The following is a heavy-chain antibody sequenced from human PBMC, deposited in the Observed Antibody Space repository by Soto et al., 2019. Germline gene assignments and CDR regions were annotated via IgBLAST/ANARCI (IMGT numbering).Heavy chain of an antibody. Sequence: ASVKVSCKASGYTFTGYYMHWVRQAPGQGLEWMGWINPNSGGTNYAQKFQGWVTMTRDTSISTAYMELSRLRSDDTAVYYCARPYCSSTSCYVYLFDYWGQGTLVTFSS. CDR3: ARPYCSSTSCYVYLFDY. J-gene: IGHJ4*02. CDR1: GYTFTGYY. D-gene: IGHD2-2*01. CDR2: INPNSGGT. V-gene: IGHV1-2*04.